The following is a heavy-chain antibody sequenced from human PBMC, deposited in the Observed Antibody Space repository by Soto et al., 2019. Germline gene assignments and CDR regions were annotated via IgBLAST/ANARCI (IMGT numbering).Heavy chain of an antibody. CDR2: ISYDGSNK. J-gene: IGHJ4*02. Sequence: VQLVESGGGVVQPGRSLRLSCAASGFTFSHYGIHWVRQAPGKGLEWLAVISYDGSNKHYADSVKGRFTVSRDNSKNMLYLQMNSLRAEDTAVYFCARYSGKYQGPIDYWGQGTLVTVSS. CDR1: GFTFSHYG. D-gene: IGHD1-26*01. V-gene: IGHV3-30*03. CDR3: ARYSGKYQGPIDY.